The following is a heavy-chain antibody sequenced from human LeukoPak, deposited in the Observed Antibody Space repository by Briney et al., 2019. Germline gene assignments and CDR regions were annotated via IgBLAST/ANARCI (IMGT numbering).Heavy chain of an antibody. V-gene: IGHV1-69*06. D-gene: IGHD3-10*01. J-gene: IGHJ6*03. CDR2: IIPIFGTA. Sequence: EASVKVSCKASGGTFSSYAISWVRQAPGQGLEWMGGIIPIFGTANYAQKSQGRVTITADKSTSTAYLELSSLRSEDTAVYFCARAVNGLTMVRGVRDYYYYMDVWGKGTTVTVSS. CDR1: GGTFSSYA. CDR3: ARAVNGLTMVRGVRDYYYYMDV.